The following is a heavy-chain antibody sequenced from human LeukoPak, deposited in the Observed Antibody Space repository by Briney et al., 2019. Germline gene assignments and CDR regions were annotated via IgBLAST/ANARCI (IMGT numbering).Heavy chain of an antibody. J-gene: IGHJ4*02. CDR3: VRTDTTSFGYFDH. CDR2: IKQDGTQE. V-gene: IGHV3-7*01. CDR1: GFSFSNYY. D-gene: IGHD1-26*01. Sequence: QAGGSLRLSCAASGFSFSNYYMSWVRQAPGKGLEWVANIKQDGTQEYYVDSVKGRFTVSRDNAKNSLYLQMNSLRAEDTAVYYCVRTDTTSFGYFDHWGRGTLVTVSS.